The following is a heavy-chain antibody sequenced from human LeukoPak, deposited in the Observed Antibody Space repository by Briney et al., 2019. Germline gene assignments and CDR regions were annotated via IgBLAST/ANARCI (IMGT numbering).Heavy chain of an antibody. V-gene: IGHV4-59*01. CDR1: GGSISSYF. CDR3: ARSYYYYSSGSPVDAFDI. CDR2: IYYSGST. D-gene: IGHD3-22*01. Sequence: PSETLSLTCTVSGGSISSYFWSWIRPPPRKGLEWVGYIYYSGSTNYNPSLKSRVTISVDTSKHQSSPKLSSVTAADTAVYYCARSYYYYSSGSPVDAFDIWGQGTMVTVSS. J-gene: IGHJ3*02.